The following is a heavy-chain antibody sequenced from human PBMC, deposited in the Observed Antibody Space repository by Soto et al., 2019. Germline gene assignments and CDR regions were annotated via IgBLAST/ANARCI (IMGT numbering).Heavy chain of an antibody. V-gene: IGHV1-18*01. CDR2: ISAYNGDT. D-gene: IGHD3-22*01. Sequence: QVQLVQSGAEVKKPGASVKVSCKASGYTFTSYGISWVRQVPGQGLEWMGWISAYNGDTKYAQRFQGRVTMTTDTSTSTAYMDLRSLRSDDTAVYYCARDFSMTVVVGGYWGQGTLVNVSS. CDR3: ARDFSMTVVVGGY. CDR1: GYTFTSYG. J-gene: IGHJ4*02.